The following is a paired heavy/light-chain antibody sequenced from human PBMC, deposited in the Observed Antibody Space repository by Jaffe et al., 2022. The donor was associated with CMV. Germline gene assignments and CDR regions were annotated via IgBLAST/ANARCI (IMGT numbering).Light chain of an antibody. CDR3: QQYNSQPT. J-gene: IGKJ1*01. V-gene: IGKV1-5*03. Sequence: DIQMTQSPSTLSASVGDRVTITCRASQSISSWLAWYQQKPGKAPKLLIYKASSLESGVPSRFSGSGSGTEFTLTISSLQPDDFATYYCQQYNSQPTFGQGTKVEIK. CDR2: KAS. CDR1: QSISSW.
Heavy chain of an antibody. J-gene: IGHJ4*02. D-gene: IGHD5-18*01. CDR2: IYYSGST. CDR1: GGSISSYY. CDR3: ARRKSGYSYGYGDREYYFDY. Sequence: QVQLQESGPGLVKPSETLSLTCTVSGGSISSYYWSWIRQPPGKGLEWIGYIYYSGSTNYNPSLKSRVTISVDTSKNQFSLKLSSVTAADTAVYYCARRKSGYSYGYGDREYYFDYWGQGTLVTVSS. V-gene: IGHV4-59*08.